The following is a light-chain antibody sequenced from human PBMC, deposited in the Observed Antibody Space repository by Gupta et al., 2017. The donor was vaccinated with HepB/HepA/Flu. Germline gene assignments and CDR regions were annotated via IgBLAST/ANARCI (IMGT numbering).Light chain of an antibody. CDR2: KAS. CDR1: QSIRSW. J-gene: IGKJ1*01. Sequence: DVQMTQPPATLSASVGDRVTITCRASQSIRSWLAWFQQKPGQAPKLLISKASLLQSGVPSRFSGGGSGTEITLTISILQPDDSATYYCQQYNTYPWTFGQGTKVEIK. V-gene: IGKV1-5*03. CDR3: QQYNTYPWT.